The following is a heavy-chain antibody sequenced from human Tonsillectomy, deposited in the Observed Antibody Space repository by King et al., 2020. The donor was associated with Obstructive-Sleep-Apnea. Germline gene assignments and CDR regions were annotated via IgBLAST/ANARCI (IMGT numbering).Heavy chain of an antibody. D-gene: IGHD5-24*01. V-gene: IGHV4-59*01. Sequence: QLQESGPGLVKPSETLSLTCTVSGGFINSYYWSWIRQTPGKGLEWIGYISYSGSTNYNPSLKSRVTISVDTSKNQFSLKLSSVTAADTAVYSCARDRVGRDGYNRFDYWGQGTLVTVSS. J-gene: IGHJ4*02. CDR2: ISYSGST. CDR1: GGFINSYY. CDR3: ARDRVGRDGYNRFDY.